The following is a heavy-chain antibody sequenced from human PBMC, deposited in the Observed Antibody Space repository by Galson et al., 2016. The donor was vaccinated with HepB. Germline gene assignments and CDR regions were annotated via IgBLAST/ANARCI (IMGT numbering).Heavy chain of an antibody. Sequence: SLRLSCAGTGFNFSDYYMSWVRQAPGKGLEWVSGISWDSGKIGYADSVKGRFTISRDNAKNSLFLQMKSLRVEDTALYYCAKVKWIEPSGGMDVWGQGITVTVSS. D-gene: IGHD5-18*01. CDR2: ISWDSGKI. CDR3: AKVKWIEPSGGMDV. CDR1: GFNFSDYY. V-gene: IGHV3-9*01. J-gene: IGHJ6*02.